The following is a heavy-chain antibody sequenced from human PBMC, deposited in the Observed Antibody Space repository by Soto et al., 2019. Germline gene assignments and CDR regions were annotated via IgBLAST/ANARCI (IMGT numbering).Heavy chain of an antibody. CDR3: ARGDYDYIWGSIDEGDY. CDR1: GFTFSSYG. V-gene: IGHV3-33*01. D-gene: IGHD3-16*01. CDR2: IWYDGSNK. Sequence: QVQLVESGGGVVQPGRSLRLSCAASGFTFSSYGMHWVRQAPGKGLEWVAVIWYDGSNKYYADSVKGRFTISRDNSKNTLYLQMNSRRAEGTAVYYCARGDYDYIWGSIDEGDYWGQGTLVTVSS. J-gene: IGHJ4*02.